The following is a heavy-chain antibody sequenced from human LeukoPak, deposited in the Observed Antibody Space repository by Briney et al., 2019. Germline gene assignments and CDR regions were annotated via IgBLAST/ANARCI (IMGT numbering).Heavy chain of an antibody. CDR2: VSDSGGST. V-gene: IGHV3-23*01. CDR3: AKHFDSSGRPRAGFDC. CDR1: GFTFNSYA. Sequence: GGSLRLSCAASGFTFNSYAMTWVRQAPGKGLEWVSAVSDSGGSTYYADSAKGRFTISKDNSKNTLYLQMNSLRAEDTAVYYCAKHFDSSGRPRAGFDCRGQGTLVTVSS. D-gene: IGHD3-22*01. J-gene: IGHJ4*02.